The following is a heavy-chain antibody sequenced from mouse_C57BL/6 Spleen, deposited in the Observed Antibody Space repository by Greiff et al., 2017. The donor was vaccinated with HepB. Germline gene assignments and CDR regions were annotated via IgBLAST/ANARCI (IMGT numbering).Heavy chain of an antibody. CDR2: INPSNGGT. V-gene: IGHV1-53*01. CDR3: STWADYDEGAWFAY. CDR1: GYTFTSYW. D-gene: IGHD2-4*01. Sequence: VQLQQPGTELVKPGASVKLSCKASGYTFTSYWMHWVKQRPGQGLEWIGNINPSNGGTNYNEKFKSKATLTVDKSSSTAYMQLSSLTSEDSAVYDSSTWADYDEGAWFAYWGQGAQDTVT. J-gene: IGHJ3*01.